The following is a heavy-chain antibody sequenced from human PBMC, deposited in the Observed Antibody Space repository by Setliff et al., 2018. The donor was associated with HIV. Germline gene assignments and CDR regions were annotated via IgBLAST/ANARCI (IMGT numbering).Heavy chain of an antibody. D-gene: IGHD2-15*01. CDR1: GFSFSNYG. V-gene: IGHV3-72*01. J-gene: IGHJ4*02. CDR3: VRGLGSEFDY. CDR2: TTNKADSYNT. Sequence: PGESLKISCAASGFSFSNYGMHWVRQAPGKGLEWVGRTTNKADSYNTNYAASVKGRFTIARDDSKKSLYLQMNSLKIEDTAVYYCVRGLGSEFDYWGQGTLVTVSS.